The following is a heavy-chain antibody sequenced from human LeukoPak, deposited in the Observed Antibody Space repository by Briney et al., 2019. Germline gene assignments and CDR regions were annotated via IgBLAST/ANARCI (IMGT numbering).Heavy chain of an antibody. CDR1: GFTVSTNY. D-gene: IGHD2-8*02. CDR2: IYSGGST. Sequence: GGSLRLSCVASGFTVSTNYMSWVRQAPGKGLEWVSVIYSGGSTYYADSVKGRFTISRDNSKNTLYLQMNSLRAEDTAVYYCARDTGSMAARFFDNWGQGTLVTVSS. V-gene: IGHV3-53*01. J-gene: IGHJ4*02. CDR3: ARDTGSMAARFFDN.